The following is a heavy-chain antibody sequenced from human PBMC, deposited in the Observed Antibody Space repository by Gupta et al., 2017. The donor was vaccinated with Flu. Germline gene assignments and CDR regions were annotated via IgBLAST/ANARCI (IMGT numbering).Heavy chain of an antibody. CDR2: ISGSGGST. D-gene: IGHD6-13*01. CDR3: AKDDHPGGAAAGTFSYYGMDV. V-gene: IGHV3-23*01. J-gene: IGHJ6*02. Sequence: EVQLLESGGGLVQPGGSLRLPCAASGFTFSRHALSWVRRAPGKGLEWVSAISGSGGSTYYADSVKGRFTISRDNSKNTLYLQMNSLRAEDTAVYYCAKDDHPGGAAAGTFSYYGMDVWGQGTTVTVSS. CDR1: GFTFSRHA.